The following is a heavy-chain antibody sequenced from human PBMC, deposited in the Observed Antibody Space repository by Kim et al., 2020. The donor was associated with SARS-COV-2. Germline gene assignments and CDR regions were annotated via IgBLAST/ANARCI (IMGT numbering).Heavy chain of an antibody. CDR3: ARAPSGTFSPYYFDY. CDR1: EYTFNNYW. CDR2: IYPGDSDT. V-gene: IGHV5-51*01. D-gene: IGHD1-26*01. Sequence: GESLKMSCKASEYTFNNYWIGWVRQMPGKGLQWLGIIYPGDSDTKYNPSVQGQVTISADWSLTTAYLQWSSLKASDTAIYYCARAPSGTFSPYYFDYWGQGTLVTVSS. J-gene: IGHJ4*02.